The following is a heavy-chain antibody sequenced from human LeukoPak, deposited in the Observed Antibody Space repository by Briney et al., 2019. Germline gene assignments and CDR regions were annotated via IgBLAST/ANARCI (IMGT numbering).Heavy chain of an antibody. V-gene: IGHV1-2*02. J-gene: IGHJ3*02. CDR1: GYTFTGYY. CDR2: INPNSGGT. CDR3: ASSYYDSSGYWEVDAFDI. Sequence: ASVKVSCKASGYTFTGYYMHWVRQAPGQGLEWMGWINPNSGGTNYAQKFQGRVTMTRDTSISTAYMELSRLRSDDTAVYYCASSYYDSSGYWEVDAFDIWGQGTMVTASS. D-gene: IGHD3-22*01.